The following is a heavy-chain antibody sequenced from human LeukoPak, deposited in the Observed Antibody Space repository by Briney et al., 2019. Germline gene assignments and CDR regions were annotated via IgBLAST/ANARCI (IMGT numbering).Heavy chain of an antibody. CDR3: ARGTPPQCSGGSCYSAYYFDY. D-gene: IGHD2-15*01. CDR2: IYYSGST. Sequence: SETLSLTCTVSGGSISSGGYYWSWIRQHPGKGLEWIGYIYYSGSTYYNPSLKSRVTISVDTSKNQFSLKLSSVTAADTAVYYCARGTPPQCSGGSCYSAYYFDYWGQGTLVTVSS. CDR1: GGSISSGGYY. V-gene: IGHV4-31*03. J-gene: IGHJ4*02.